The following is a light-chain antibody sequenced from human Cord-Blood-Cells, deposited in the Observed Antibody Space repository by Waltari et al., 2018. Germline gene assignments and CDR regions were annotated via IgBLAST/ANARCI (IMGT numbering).Light chain of an antibody. J-gene: IGLJ3*02. V-gene: IGLV2-23*01. CDR3: CSYAGSSTSGV. CDR1: SSDVGSYNL. CDR2: EGS. Sequence: QSALTQPASVSGSPGQSITISCTGTSSDVGSYNLVSWYQQHPGKAPKLMIYEGSKRPSGVSNRFSGSKSGTTASLTISVLQAEDEADYYCCSYAGSSTSGVFGGGTKLTVL.